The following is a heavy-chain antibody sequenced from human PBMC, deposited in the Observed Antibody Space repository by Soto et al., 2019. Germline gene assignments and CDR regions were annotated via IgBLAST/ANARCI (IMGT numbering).Heavy chain of an antibody. Sequence: ASVKVSCKASGYTFTSYAMHWVRQATGQRLEWMGWINAGNGNTKYSQKFQGRVTITRDTSASTAYMELSSLRSEDTAVYYCARDRGAILWFGAPDAENYYMGVWGKGTTVTVSS. V-gene: IGHV1-3*01. CDR3: ARDRGAILWFGAPDAENYYMGV. CDR2: INAGNGNT. J-gene: IGHJ6*03. D-gene: IGHD3-10*01. CDR1: GYTFTSYA.